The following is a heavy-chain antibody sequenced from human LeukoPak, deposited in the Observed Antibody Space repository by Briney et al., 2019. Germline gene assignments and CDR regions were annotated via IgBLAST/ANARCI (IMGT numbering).Heavy chain of an antibody. D-gene: IGHD3-22*01. CDR3: ARDLYDSSGYYYSGFDY. CDR1: GYTFTGYY. V-gene: IGHV1-2*06. CDR2: INPNSGGT. Sequence: ASVKVSCKASGYTFTGYYMHWVRQAPGQGLEWMGRINPNSGGTNYAQKFQGRVTMTRDTSISTAYMELSRLRSDDTTVYYCARDLYDSSGYYYSGFDYWGQGTLVTVSS. J-gene: IGHJ4*02.